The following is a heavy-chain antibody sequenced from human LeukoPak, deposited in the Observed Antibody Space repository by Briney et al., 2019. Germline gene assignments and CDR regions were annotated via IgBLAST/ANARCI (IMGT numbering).Heavy chain of an antibody. D-gene: IGHD5-12*01. CDR2: INHSGST. CDR3: ARRRRATPILFDY. Sequence: SETLSLTCAVYGESFSGYYWSWIRQPPGKGLEWIGEINHSGSTNYNPSLKSRVTISVDTSKNEFSLKLSSVTAADTAVYYCARRRRATPILFDYWGQGTLVTVSS. V-gene: IGHV4-34*01. CDR1: GESFSGYY. J-gene: IGHJ4*02.